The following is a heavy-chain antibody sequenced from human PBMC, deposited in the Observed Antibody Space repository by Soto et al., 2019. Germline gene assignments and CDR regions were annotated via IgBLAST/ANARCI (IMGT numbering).Heavy chain of an antibody. CDR3: ARQGRDGYTFDY. D-gene: IGHD5-12*01. Sequence: ASETLSLTCAVYGGSFSGYYWIWVRQPPGKGLEWIGEINHSGSTNYNPSLKSRVTISVDTSKNQFSLKLSSVTAADTAVYYCARQGRDGYTFDYWGQGTLVTVSS. J-gene: IGHJ4*02. CDR2: INHSGST. V-gene: IGHV4-34*01. CDR1: GGSFSGYY.